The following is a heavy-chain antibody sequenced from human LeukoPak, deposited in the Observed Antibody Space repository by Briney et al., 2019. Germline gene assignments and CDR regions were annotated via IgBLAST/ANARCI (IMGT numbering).Heavy chain of an antibody. J-gene: IGHJ5*02. CDR2: IYYSGST. CDR1: GGSISSSGYY. Sequence: SETLSLTCTVSGGSISSSGYYWGWIRQPPGKGLEWIGSIYYSGSTYYNPSLKSRVTISLDVSENQFSLQLTSVTAADTAVYYCARNSYGHLNWFDPWGQGTLVTASS. CDR3: ARNSYGHLNWFDP. D-gene: IGHD5-18*01. V-gene: IGHV4-39*07.